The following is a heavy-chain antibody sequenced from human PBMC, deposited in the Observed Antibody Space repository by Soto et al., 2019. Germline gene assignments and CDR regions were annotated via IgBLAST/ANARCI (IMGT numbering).Heavy chain of an antibody. J-gene: IGHJ4*02. CDR1: GYPFTDYF. Sequence: ASVKVSCKTSGYPFTDYFIHWVLQAPGHGLEWMGIISLYHHSTSYAQKFQGRLTVTADTSTTTVYMDLSSLTSEDSAVYWCARELYSCGGDCPYYMDYWGQGTLVTVSS. CDR3: ARELYSCGGDCPYYMDY. V-gene: IGHV1-46*01. CDR2: ISLYHHST. D-gene: IGHD2-21*02.